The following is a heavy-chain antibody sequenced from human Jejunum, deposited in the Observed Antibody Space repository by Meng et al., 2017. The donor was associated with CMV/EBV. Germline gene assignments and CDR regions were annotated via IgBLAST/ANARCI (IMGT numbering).Heavy chain of an antibody. J-gene: IGHJ5*02. CDR1: GGSISTYY. Sequence: VSGGSISTYYWNWIRQPPGKGGKGLEWIGYIYSSGTTYYNPSLKSRVTISVDTAKNQFSLKLNSVTAADTAVYFCARAHNDYSINSWGQGTLVTVSS. D-gene: IGHD4-11*01. CDR3: ARAHNDYSINS. CDR2: IYSSGTT. V-gene: IGHV4-59*01.